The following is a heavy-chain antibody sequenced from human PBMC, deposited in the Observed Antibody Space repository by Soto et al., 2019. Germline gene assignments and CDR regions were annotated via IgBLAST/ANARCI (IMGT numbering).Heavy chain of an antibody. V-gene: IGHV1-46*01. D-gene: IGHD3-22*01. Sequence: ASVEVSCKASAYTFSNYYIHWMRQAPGQGPEWMGVVKPRSGTTTYAQKFQDRVTISRDTSTTTVYMELSSLRSDDTAVYYCARELWPEVVANVGYSGLDVWGQGTTVTVSS. J-gene: IGHJ6*02. CDR1: AYTFSNYY. CDR3: ARELWPEVVANVGYSGLDV. CDR2: VKPRSGTT.